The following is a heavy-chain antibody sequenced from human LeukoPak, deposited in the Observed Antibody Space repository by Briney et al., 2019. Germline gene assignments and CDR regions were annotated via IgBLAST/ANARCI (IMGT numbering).Heavy chain of an antibody. D-gene: IGHD5-18*01. CDR2: IYYSGST. J-gene: IGHJ4*02. CDR3: ARGDGQLWQGYYFDY. V-gene: IGHV4-61*01. CDR1: GGSVSSGSYY. Sequence: SETLSLTCTVSGGSVSSGSYYWSWIRQPPGKGLEWIGYIYYSGSTNYNPSLKSRVTISVDTSKNQFSLKLSSVTAADTGVYYCARGDGQLWQGYYFDYWGQGTLVTVSS.